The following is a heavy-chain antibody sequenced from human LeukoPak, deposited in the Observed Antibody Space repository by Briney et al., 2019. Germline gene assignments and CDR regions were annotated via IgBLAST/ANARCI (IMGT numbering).Heavy chain of an antibody. CDR1: GFTFSSYA. J-gene: IGHJ4*02. Sequence: PGGSPRLSCAASGFTFSSYAMHWVRQAPGKGLEWVAVISYDGSNKYYADSVKGRFTISRDNAKNSLYLQMNSLRAEDTAVYYCARVLCGGDCYFDYWGQGTLVTVSS. D-gene: IGHD2-21*02. CDR3: ARVLCGGDCYFDY. V-gene: IGHV3-30-3*01. CDR2: ISYDGSNK.